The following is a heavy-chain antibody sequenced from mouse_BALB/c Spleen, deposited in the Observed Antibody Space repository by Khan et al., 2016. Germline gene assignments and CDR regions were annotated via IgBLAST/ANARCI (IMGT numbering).Heavy chain of an antibody. V-gene: IGHV1-26*01. CDR2: VNPNNGGT. D-gene: IGHD2-3*01. CDR1: GYSFTGYY. J-gene: IGHJ2*01. Sequence: VQLQQSGPDLVKPGASVKISCKASGYSFTGYYMHWVKQSHGKSLEWIGRVNPNNGGTSYNQKFKGKAILTVDKSSSTAYTELRSLTSEDSAVYCCAKIGAMMPSYYFDYWGQGTTLTVSS. CDR3: AKIGAMMPSYYFDY.